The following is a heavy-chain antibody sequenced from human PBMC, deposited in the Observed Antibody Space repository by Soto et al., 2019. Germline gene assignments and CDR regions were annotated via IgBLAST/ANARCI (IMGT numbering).Heavy chain of an antibody. Sequence: GAAVKVSCKASGYTFTSYGISWVRQAPGQGLEWMGWISAYNGNTNYAQKLQGRVTMTTDTSTSTAYMELRSLRSDDTAVYYCARVPPAPYCSSTSCLRVWMDFDYWGQGTLVTVSS. J-gene: IGHJ4*02. V-gene: IGHV1-18*01. CDR2: ISAYNGNT. CDR3: ARVPPAPYCSSTSCLRVWMDFDY. CDR1: GYTFTSYG. D-gene: IGHD2-2*01.